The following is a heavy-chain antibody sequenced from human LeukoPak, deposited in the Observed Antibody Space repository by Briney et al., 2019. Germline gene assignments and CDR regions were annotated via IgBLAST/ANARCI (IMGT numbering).Heavy chain of an antibody. J-gene: IGHJ4*02. Sequence: GGSLRLSCAASGFTFSNYWMSWVRQAPGKGLEWVANIKQDGSDKYYVDSVKGRFTISRDNAKNSLYLEMNSLRAEDTAVYYCSRVVQDVTGADYWGQGTLVIVSS. CDR3: SRVVQDVTGADY. CDR2: IKQDGSDK. CDR1: GFTFSNYW. V-gene: IGHV3-7*01. D-gene: IGHD3-9*01.